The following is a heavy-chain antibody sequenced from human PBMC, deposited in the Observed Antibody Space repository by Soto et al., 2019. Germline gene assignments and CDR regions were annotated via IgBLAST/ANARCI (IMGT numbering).Heavy chain of an antibody. Sequence: AGSLRLSCAASGFTFSSYEMNWVRQAPGKGLEWVSYISSSGSTIYYADSVKGRFTISRDNAKNSLYLQMNSLRAEDTAAYYCARLRAPGFDPWGQGALVTVSS. J-gene: IGHJ5*02. D-gene: IGHD3-10*01. CDR3: ARLRAPGFDP. V-gene: IGHV3-48*03. CDR1: GFTFSSYE. CDR2: ISSSGSTI.